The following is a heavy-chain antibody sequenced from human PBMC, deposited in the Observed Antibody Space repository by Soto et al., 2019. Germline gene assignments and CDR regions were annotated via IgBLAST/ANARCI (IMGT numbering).Heavy chain of an antibody. CDR1: GYYSSIYW. J-gene: IGHJ3*01. Sequence: PGESLKISCRGSGYYSSIYWIAWVRQMSGKGLEWLGSVYVSDSETKYSPSFQGHVTISADKYTNTAYLYWSSLKASDTAVHYCARRGTLSGRDAFDVWGEGTMVTVSS. CDR2: VYVSDSET. CDR3: ARRGTLSGRDAFDV. V-gene: IGHV5-51*01. D-gene: IGHD5-12*01.